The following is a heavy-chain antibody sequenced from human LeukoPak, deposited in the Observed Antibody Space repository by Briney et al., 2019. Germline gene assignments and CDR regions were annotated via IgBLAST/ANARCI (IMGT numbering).Heavy chain of an antibody. Sequence: PGGSLRLSCVVSGFTFSNYGMSWVRQAPGKGLEWVSGISGSGGSTYYADSVRGRFTISRDNSKSTLCLQMNSLRAEDTAVYYCAKQLGYCSDGSCYFPYWGQGTLVTVSS. CDR2: ISGSGGST. J-gene: IGHJ4*02. CDR3: AKQLGYCSDGSCYFPY. D-gene: IGHD2-15*01. V-gene: IGHV3-23*01. CDR1: GFTFSNYG.